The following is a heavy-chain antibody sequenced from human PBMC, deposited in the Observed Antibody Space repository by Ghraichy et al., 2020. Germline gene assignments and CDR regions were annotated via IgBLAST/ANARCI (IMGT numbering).Heavy chain of an antibody. CDR1: GLPLSTSGMC. CDR2: IDWEDDK. CDR3: VRTSYDYVWACYYDAFDF. J-gene: IGHJ3*01. D-gene: IGHD3-16*01. V-gene: IGHV2-70*01. Sequence: SGPTLVKPTQTLTLTCTISGLPLSTSGMCVSWIRQPPGKALEWLALIDWEDDKYYSTSLRTRLTISKDTSKNQVVLTMINMGPMDTATYFCVRTSYDYVWACYYDAFDFWGQGTMVTVSS.